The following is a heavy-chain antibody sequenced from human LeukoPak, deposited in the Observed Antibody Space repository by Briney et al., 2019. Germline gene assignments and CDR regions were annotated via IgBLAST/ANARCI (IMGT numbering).Heavy chain of an antibody. CDR1: GFIFSRYA. D-gene: IGHD1-26*01. Sequence: PGGSPRLSCAASGFIFSRYAMHWVRQTPGKGLEWVAAIWNDGSDENYADSVKGRFTISSDNSKNTLYLQMNSLRAEDTAVYYCAFEIGRSQGAFDIWGQGTMITVSS. CDR3: AFEIGRSQGAFDI. CDR2: IWNDGSDE. J-gene: IGHJ3*02. V-gene: IGHV3-33*01.